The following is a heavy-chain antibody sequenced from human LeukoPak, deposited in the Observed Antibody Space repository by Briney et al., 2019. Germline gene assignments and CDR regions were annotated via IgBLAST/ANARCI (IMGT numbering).Heavy chain of an antibody. CDR2: INHSGST. J-gene: IGHJ4*02. V-gene: IGHV4-34*01. CDR3: ERAPVVVVAASHFDY. CDR1: GGSFRGYY. D-gene: IGHD2-15*01. Sequence: SEPLSTTCDVYGGSFRGYYWRSSRQLPGKGLDWTGEINHSGSTNYNPSLKSRVTISVDTSKNQFSLKLSSVTVADTAVYYCERAPVVVVAASHFDYWGQGTLVTVSS.